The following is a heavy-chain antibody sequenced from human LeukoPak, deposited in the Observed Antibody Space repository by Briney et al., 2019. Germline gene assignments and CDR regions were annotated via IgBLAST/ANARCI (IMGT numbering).Heavy chain of an antibody. CDR1: GYTFSDYW. D-gene: IGHD2-2*02. CDR2: VYPGDSDT. CDR3: ARSQALYGAAHY. Sequence: GESLKISCKASGYTFSDYWIGWVRQMPGQGLEWMGIVYPGDSDTRYSPSFQGHVTISADKSINTAYLQWSGLQASDNAIYFCARSQALYGAAHYWGQGTLVIVSS. V-gene: IGHV5-51*01. J-gene: IGHJ4*02.